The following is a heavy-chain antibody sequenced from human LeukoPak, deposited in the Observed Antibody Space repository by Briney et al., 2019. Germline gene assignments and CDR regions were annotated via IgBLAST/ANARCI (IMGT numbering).Heavy chain of an antibody. J-gene: IGHJ4*02. CDR2: IRNKANSYAT. Sequence: GGSLRLSCAASGFTFSGSAIHWVRQASGKGLEWVGRIRNKANSYATTYAASVKGRFTISRDDSKNTACLQMNSLKTEDTAVYYCTISISGYYDDYWGQGTLVTVSS. V-gene: IGHV3-73*01. CDR1: GFTFSGSA. CDR3: TISISGYYDDY. D-gene: IGHD3-22*01.